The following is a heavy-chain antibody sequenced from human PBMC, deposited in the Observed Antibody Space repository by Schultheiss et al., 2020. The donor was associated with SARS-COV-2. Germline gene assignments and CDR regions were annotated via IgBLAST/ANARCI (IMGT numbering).Heavy chain of an antibody. CDR1: GFIFSTYA. D-gene: IGHD4-17*01. CDR2: ISYDGSNK. CDR3: ASLVTTRISSSYYAMDV. Sequence: GGSLRLSCAASGFIFSTYAMHWVRQAPGKGLEWVAVISYDGSNKYYADSVKGRFTISRDNSKNTLYLQMNSLRAEDTAMYYCASLVTTRISSSYYAMDVWGQGTTVTVSS. V-gene: IGHV3-30*01. J-gene: IGHJ6*02.